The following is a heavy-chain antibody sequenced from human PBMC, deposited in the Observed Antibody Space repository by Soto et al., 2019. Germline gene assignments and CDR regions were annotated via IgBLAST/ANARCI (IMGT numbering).Heavy chain of an antibody. Sequence: QVTLKESGPVLVKPTETLTLTCTVSGFSLSDGRVGVSWIRQPPGKALEWLANIFSNDEKSYRTSLKSRLTISKDTSKRQVVLTMTNMDPVDTATYYCARIRSRGDYVAGWFDPWGQGTLVTVSS. J-gene: IGHJ5*02. CDR3: ARIRSRGDYVAGWFDP. D-gene: IGHD4-17*01. CDR1: GFSLSDGRVG. CDR2: IFSNDEK. V-gene: IGHV2-26*01.